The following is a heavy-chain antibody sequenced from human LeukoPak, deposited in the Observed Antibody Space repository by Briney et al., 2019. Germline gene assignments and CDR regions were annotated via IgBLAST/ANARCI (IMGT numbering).Heavy chain of an antibody. CDR1: GDSVSSNSAA. J-gene: IGHJ4*02. D-gene: IGHD3-22*01. Sequence: SQTLPLTCAISGDSVSSNSAAWNWIRQSPSRGLEWLGRTYYRSKWYNDYAVSVKSRITINPDTSKNQFSLQLNSVTPEDTAVYYCARVLGSSGYYPFDYWGQGTLVTVSS. CDR2: TYYRSKWYN. V-gene: IGHV6-1*01. CDR3: ARVLGSSGYYPFDY.